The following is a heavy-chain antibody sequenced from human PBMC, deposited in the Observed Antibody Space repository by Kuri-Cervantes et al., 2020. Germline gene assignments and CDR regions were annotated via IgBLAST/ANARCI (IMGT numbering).Heavy chain of an antibody. CDR1: GFTFSNSD. D-gene: IGHD3-3*01. J-gene: IGHJ6*02. Sequence: GGSLRLSCAASGFTFSNSDMNWVRQAPGKGLEWVSGVSWNGSRTHYADSVKGRFIISRGNSRNFLYLQMNSLRAEDTAVYYCARAPLYYDFWSGYSAGYYGMDVWGQGTTVTVSS. CDR3: ARAPLYYDFWSGYSAGYYGMDV. V-gene: IGHV3-19*01. CDR2: VSWNGSRT.